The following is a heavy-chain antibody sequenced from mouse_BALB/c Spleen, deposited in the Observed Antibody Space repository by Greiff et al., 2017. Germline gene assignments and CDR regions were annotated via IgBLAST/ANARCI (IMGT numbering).Heavy chain of an antibody. Sequence: VQLQQSGTVLARPGASVKMSCKASGYTFTSYWMHWVKQRPGQGLEWIGAIYPGNSDTSYNQKFKGKAKLTAVTSTSTAYMALSSLTNEDSAVYYCTRSYYGSSSWFAYWGQGTLVTVSA. CDR3: TRSYYGSSSWFAY. J-gene: IGHJ3*01. CDR1: GYTFTSYW. D-gene: IGHD1-1*01. CDR2: IYPGNSDT. V-gene: IGHV1-5*01.